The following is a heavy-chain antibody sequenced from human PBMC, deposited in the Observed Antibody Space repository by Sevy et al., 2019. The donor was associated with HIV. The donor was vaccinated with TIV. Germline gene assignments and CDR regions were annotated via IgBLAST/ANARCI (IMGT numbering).Heavy chain of an antibody. CDR2: IFQSGAT. D-gene: IGHD6-13*01. V-gene: IGHV4-30-2*01. J-gene: IGHJ3*01. Sequence: LRLSCAVSGGSINSGGYSWSWIRQPPGKGLEWIGYIFQSGATYYIPSLQSRVSISVDMSKNQFSLNLRCVTAADTAVYYCARGRVGDSSSWYGAFDVWGQGTMVTVSS. CDR3: ARGRVGDSSSWYGAFDV. CDR1: GGSINSGGYS.